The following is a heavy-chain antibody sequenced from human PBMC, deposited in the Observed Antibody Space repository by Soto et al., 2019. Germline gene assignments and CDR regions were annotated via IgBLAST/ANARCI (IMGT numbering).Heavy chain of an antibody. CDR1: GYTFTSYY. V-gene: IGHV1-46*01. CDR3: ARVGRSKRFLDRLRGYYYGMDV. J-gene: IGHJ6*02. Sequence: ASVQVSCKASGYTFTSYYMHWVRQAPGQGLEWMGIINPSGGSTSYAQKFQGRVTMTRDTSTSTVYMELSSLRSEDTAVYYCARVGRSKRFLDRLRGYYYGMDVWGQGTTVTVSS. CDR2: INPSGGST. D-gene: IGHD3-3*01.